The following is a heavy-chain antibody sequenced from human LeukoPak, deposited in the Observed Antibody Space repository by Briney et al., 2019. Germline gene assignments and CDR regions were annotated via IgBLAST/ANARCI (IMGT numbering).Heavy chain of an antibody. J-gene: IGHJ5*02. CDR2: ISSSSSYI. V-gene: IGHV3-21*01. CDR1: GFTFSSYS. CDR3: ARDRTAMSGNNWFDP. D-gene: IGHD2-21*02. Sequence: GGSLRLSCAASGFTFSSYSMNWVRQAPGKGLEWVSSISSSSSYIYYADSVKGRFTISRDNAKNSLYLQMNSLRAEDTAVYYCARDRTAMSGNNWFDPWGQGTLVTVSS.